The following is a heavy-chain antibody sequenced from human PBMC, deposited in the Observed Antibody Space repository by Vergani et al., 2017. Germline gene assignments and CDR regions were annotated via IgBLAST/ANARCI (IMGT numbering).Heavy chain of an antibody. CDR1: GGSFSGYY. D-gene: IGHD3-3*01. V-gene: IGHV4-34*01. CDR2: INHSGST. J-gene: IGHJ5*02. Sequence: QVQLQQWGAGLLKPSETLSLTCAVYGGSFSGYYWSWIRQPPGKGLEWIGEINHSGSTNYNPSLKSRVTIAVDTSKTQFSLKLSSGTAADTAVYYCARGDFWSGYYWWFDRWGEGTLVTVSS. CDR3: ARGDFWSGYYWWFDR.